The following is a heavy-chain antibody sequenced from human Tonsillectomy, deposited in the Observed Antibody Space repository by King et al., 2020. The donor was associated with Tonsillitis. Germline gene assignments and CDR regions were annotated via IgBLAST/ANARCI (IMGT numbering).Heavy chain of an antibody. J-gene: IGHJ4*02. D-gene: IGHD3-3*01. V-gene: IGHV4-4*02. CDR1: GGSISSSNW. CDR3: ARREHQTLSVLRFLEWLPFDY. Sequence: VQLQESGPGLVKPSGTLSLTCAVSGGSISSSNWWSWVRQPPGKGLEWIGEIYHSGSTNYNPSLKSRVTISVDKSKNQFSLKLTSVTAADPAVYYCARREHQTLSVLRFLEWLPFDYWGQGTLVTVSS. CDR2: IYHSGST.